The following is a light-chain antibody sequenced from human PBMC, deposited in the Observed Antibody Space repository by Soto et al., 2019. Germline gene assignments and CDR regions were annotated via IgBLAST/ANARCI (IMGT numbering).Light chain of an antibody. CDR3: QHLQSYPFT. J-gene: IGKJ5*01. Sequence: IQLTQPPSSLPASVGDRLTITCQASQGINSYLAWYQQKPGKXPKXXIYAASTLQSGVPSRFRGSGSGTDFALTISSLKPEDCATDDGQHLQSYPFTFGQGTRLEIK. CDR1: QGINSY. CDR2: AAS. V-gene: IGKV1-9*01.